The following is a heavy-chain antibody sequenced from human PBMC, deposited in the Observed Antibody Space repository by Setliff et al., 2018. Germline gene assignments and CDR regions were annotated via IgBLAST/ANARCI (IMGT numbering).Heavy chain of an antibody. CDR3: ARHSPGVRSGQYNWFDP. Sequence: SETLSLTCFVSGDSVSSNTFFWAWIRQPPGKGLQWIGCVSSTGTTHYSPSLKSRVAMSVDTSKNHFSLNLTSVTAADAARYYCARHSPGVRSGQYNWFDPWGRGIMVTVSS. V-gene: IGHV4-39*01. CDR1: GDSVSSNTFF. J-gene: IGHJ5*02. CDR2: VSSTGTT. D-gene: IGHD3-10*01.